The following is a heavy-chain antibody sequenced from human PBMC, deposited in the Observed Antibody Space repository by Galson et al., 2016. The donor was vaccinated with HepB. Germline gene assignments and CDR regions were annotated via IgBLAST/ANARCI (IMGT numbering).Heavy chain of an antibody. V-gene: IGHV3-7*01. Sequence: SLRLSCAASGFDFSSFWMSWVRQAPGKGLEWVANINQDGSEKYYVESVKGRFTISRDNAKNSLDLQMNTLRAGDTAVFYCARDRTYGNILEHYGMDVRGQGTTVTVSS. CDR1: GFDFSSFW. D-gene: IGHD3-3*01. CDR2: INQDGSEK. CDR3: ARDRTYGNILEHYGMDV. J-gene: IGHJ6*02.